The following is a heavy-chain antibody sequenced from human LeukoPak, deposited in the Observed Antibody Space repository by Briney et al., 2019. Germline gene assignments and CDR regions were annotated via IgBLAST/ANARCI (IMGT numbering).Heavy chain of an antibody. CDR1: GYTFTGYY. J-gene: IGHJ5*02. V-gene: IGHV1-2*02. CDR2: INPNSGGT. Sequence: GASVKVSCKASGYTFTGYYMHWVRQAPGQGLGWMGWINPNSGGTNYAQKFQGRVTMTRDTSISTAYMELSRLRSDDTAVYYCARDTYYYGSGSPNENWFDPWGQGTLVTVSS. CDR3: ARDTYYYGSGSPNENWFDP. D-gene: IGHD3-10*01.